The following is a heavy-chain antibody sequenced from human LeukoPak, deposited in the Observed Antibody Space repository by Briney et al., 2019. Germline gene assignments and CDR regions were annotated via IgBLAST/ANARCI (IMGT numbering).Heavy chain of an antibody. CDR1: GFTFSSYA. Sequence: GSLRLSCAASGFTFSSYAMSWVRQAQGRGWEWVSAISGSGGSTYYADSVKGRFTISRDNSKNTLYLQMNSLRAEDTAVYYCAKDYGDYPAEYFQHWGQGTLVTVSS. CDR2: ISGSGGST. CDR3: AKDYGDYPAEYFQH. V-gene: IGHV3-23*01. D-gene: IGHD4-17*01. J-gene: IGHJ1*01.